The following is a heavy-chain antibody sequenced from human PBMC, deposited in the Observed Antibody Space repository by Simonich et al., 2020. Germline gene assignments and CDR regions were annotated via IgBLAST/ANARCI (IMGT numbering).Heavy chain of an antibody. D-gene: IGHD7-27*01. CDR1: GYTFTGYY. CDR3: ARGRLTGDKGAFDI. V-gene: IGHV1-2*02. Sequence: QVQLVQSGAEVKKPGASVKVSCKASGYTFTGYYMHWVRQAPGQGLEWMGWINLNSGGTNDAQKFQGRVTRTRDTSISTAYMELSRLRSDDTAVYYCARGRLTGDKGAFDIWGQGTMVTVSS. J-gene: IGHJ3*02. CDR2: INLNSGGT.